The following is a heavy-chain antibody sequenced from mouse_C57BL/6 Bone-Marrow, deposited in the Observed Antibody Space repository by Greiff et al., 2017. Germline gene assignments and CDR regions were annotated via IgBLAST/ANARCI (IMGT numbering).Heavy chain of an antibody. CDR2: ISSGGDYI. V-gene: IGHV5-9-1*02. CDR1: GFTFSSYA. D-gene: IGHD1-1*01. J-gene: IGHJ1*03. CDR3: TRGDYGSSFDV. Sequence: EVMLVESGEGLVKPGGSLKLSCAASGFTFSSYAMSWVRQTPEKRLEWVAYISSGGDYIYYADTVKGRFTISSDNARNTLYLQMSSLKSEDTAMYYCTRGDYGSSFDVWGTGTTVTVSS.